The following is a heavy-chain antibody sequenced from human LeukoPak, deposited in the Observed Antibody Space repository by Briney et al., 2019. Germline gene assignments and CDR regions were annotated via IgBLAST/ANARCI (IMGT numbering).Heavy chain of an antibody. CDR3: ARDRIQLWSHDY. CDR1: GFTFSSYW. J-gene: IGHJ4*02. Sequence: PGGSLRLSCAASGFTFSSYWMHWVRHAPGKGLVWVSRISSDGTTTTYADSVKGRFTISRDNAENTVYLQMNGLRAEDTAVYYCARDRIQLWSHDYWGQGTLVTVSS. V-gene: IGHV3-74*01. CDR2: ISSDGTTT. D-gene: IGHD5-18*01.